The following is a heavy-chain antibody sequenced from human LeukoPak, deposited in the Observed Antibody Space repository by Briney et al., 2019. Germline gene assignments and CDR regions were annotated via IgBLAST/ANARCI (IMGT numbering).Heavy chain of an antibody. Sequence: GGSLRLSCAASGFTVNTNYMTWVRQAPGKGLEWVAVIYSGGITYYADSVRSRFTISRDNSKNTLYLQMNSLRPEDTAIYFCARRHSSGSNWGQGTLVSVSS. CDR1: GFTVNTNY. CDR2: IYSGGIT. CDR3: ARRHSSGSN. J-gene: IGHJ4*02. D-gene: IGHD6-19*01. V-gene: IGHV3-66*02.